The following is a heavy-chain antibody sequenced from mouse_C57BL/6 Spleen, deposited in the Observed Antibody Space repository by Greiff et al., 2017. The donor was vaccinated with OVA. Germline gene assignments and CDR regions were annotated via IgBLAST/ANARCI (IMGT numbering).Heavy chain of an antibody. Sequence: VQLQQPGAELVKPGASVKMSCKASGYTFTSYWITWVKQRPGQGLEWIGDIYPGSGSTNYNEKFKSKATLTVDTSSSTACMQLSSLTSEDSAVYYCARSAVASRGYAMDYWGQGTSVTVSS. D-gene: IGHD1-1*01. CDR2: IYPGSGST. J-gene: IGHJ4*01. CDR1: GYTFTSYW. CDR3: ARSAVASRGYAMDY. V-gene: IGHV1-55*01.